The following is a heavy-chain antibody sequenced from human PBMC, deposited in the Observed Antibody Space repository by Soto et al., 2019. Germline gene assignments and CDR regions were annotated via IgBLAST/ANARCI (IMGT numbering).Heavy chain of an antibody. CDR1: GGSISSGGYY. CDR2: ISYSGST. J-gene: IGHJ4*02. Sequence: QVQLQESGTGLVKPSQTLSLTCTVSGGSISSGGYYWSWIRQHPGKGLEWIGYISYSGSTYYNPSRESLVTISVDTSKNQCSLKLSSVTAADTAVYYCARDALSRDSIWGQGTLVTVSS. CDR3: ARDALSRDSI. V-gene: IGHV4-31*01. D-gene: IGHD3-22*01.